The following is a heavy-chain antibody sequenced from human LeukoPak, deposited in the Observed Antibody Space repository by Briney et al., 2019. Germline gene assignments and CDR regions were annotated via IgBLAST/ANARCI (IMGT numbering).Heavy chain of an antibody. V-gene: IGHV4-59*08. CDR3: ARHPVGYGMDV. CDR1: GGSISSYY. Sequence: SETLSLTCTVSGGSISSYYWSWIRQPPGKGLEWIGYIYYSGSTNYNPSLKSRVTISVDTSKNQFSLKLSSVTAADTAVHYCARHPVGYGMDVWGQGTTVTVSS. J-gene: IGHJ6*02. CDR2: IYYSGST. D-gene: IGHD2-15*01.